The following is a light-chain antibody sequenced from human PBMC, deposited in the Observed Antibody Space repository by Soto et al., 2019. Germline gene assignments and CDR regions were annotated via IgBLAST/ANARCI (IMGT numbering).Light chain of an antibody. CDR2: GAS. V-gene: IGKV3-20*01. CDR1: QSVSSSY. J-gene: IGKJ1*01. CDR3: QQYGSSPSWT. Sequence: EMVMTQSPGTLSLSPGERATLYCRASQSVSSSYLAWYQPKPGQAPRLLIYGASSRAPGIPDRFSGSGSGTDFTLTISRLEPEDFAVYYCQQYGSSPSWTFGQGTKGDIK.